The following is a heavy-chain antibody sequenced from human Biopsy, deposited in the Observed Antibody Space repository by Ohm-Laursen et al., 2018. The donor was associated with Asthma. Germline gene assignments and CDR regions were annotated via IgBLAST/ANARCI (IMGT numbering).Heavy chain of an antibody. D-gene: IGHD3-9*01. V-gene: IGHV4-34*01. Sequence: SDTLSLTCDVYPGSFSGFFWTWIRQSPGKGLEWIGETNERGVTNNNPSLKSRVTISVDRSQRQFSLKVNSVTAADTAVYYCARMNTLIQAANYFSYAMDVWGQGTTATVSS. CDR1: PGSFSGFF. CDR3: ARMNTLIQAANYFSYAMDV. CDR2: TNERGVT. J-gene: IGHJ6*02.